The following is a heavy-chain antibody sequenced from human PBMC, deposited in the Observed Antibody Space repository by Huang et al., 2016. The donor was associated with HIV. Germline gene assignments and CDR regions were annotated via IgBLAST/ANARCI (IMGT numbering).Heavy chain of an antibody. J-gene: IGHJ4*02. CDR1: GFTFRDHT. Sequence: QVQLVESGGGVVKPGRSLRLSCAVSGFTFRDHTMHWVCQAPGKGLDWVAVISFDGRNKFYADFVRGLFTIASDNSKNILYLQLNSLTPADTSIYYCARDTTTVAGLDFWGQGALVTVSS. CDR2: ISFDGRNK. V-gene: IGHV3-30*14. CDR3: ARDTTTVAGLDF. D-gene: IGHD6-19*01.